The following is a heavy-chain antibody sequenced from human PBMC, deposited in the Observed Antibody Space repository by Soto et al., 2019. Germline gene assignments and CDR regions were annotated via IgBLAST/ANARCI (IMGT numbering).Heavy chain of an antibody. J-gene: IGHJ6*03. D-gene: IGHD3-10*01. V-gene: IGHV3-74*01. Sequence: EVQLVESGGGLVQPGGSLRLSCAASEFTFSGRSVHWVRQAPGKGLVWVSGIDKVGTDSTYADSVKGRFTSSRDNAKNTVDLHVNSLRVEDAAVYYCARGWFGPDVWGKGTTVTVSS. CDR1: EFTFSGRS. CDR2: IDKVGTDS. CDR3: ARGWFGPDV.